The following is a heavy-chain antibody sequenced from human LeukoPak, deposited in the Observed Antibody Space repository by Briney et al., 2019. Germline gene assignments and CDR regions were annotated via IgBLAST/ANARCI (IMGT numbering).Heavy chain of an antibody. Sequence: ASVKVSCKVSGYTLTELSMHWVRQAPGKGLEWMGGFDPGDGETIYAQKFQGRVTMTEDTSTDTAYMELSSLRSEDTAVYYCATASLAVAGYDYWGQGTLVTVSS. CDR1: GYTLTELS. V-gene: IGHV1-24*01. D-gene: IGHD6-19*01. CDR2: FDPGDGET. J-gene: IGHJ4*02. CDR3: ATASLAVAGYDY.